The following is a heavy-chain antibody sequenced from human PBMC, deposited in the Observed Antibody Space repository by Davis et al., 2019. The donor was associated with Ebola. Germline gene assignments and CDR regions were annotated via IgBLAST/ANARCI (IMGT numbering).Heavy chain of an antibody. D-gene: IGHD1-1*01. CDR1: GLTFDNYA. V-gene: IGHV3-9*01. CDR3: ARALHDEVLDY. CDR2: ITSNSGTT. Sequence: SLKTPCATSGLTFDNYAMHWFRQAPGKGLEWVSGITSNSGTTAYADSVKGRFTISRDNSENVLYLQMDSLRPEDTAIYFCARALHDEVLDYWGQGTPVTVSS. J-gene: IGHJ4*02.